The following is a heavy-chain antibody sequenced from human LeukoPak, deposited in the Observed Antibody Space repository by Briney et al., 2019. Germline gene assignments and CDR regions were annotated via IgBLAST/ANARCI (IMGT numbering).Heavy chain of an antibody. D-gene: IGHD5-24*01. J-gene: IGHJ4*02. CDR2: IIPILGIA. V-gene: IGHV1-69*04. CDR1: GGTFSSYA. Sequence: ASVKVSCKASGGTFSSYAISWVRQAPGQGLEWMGRIIPILGIANYTQKFQGRVTITADKSTSTAYMELSSLRSEDTAVYYCARDPLRDGYNSKDYWGQGTLVTVSS. CDR3: ARDPLRDGYNSKDY.